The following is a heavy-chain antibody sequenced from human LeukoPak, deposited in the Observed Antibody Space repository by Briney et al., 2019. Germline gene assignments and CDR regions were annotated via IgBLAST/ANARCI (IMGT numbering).Heavy chain of an antibody. CDR3: ARDPRGYSSHDY. CDR1: GYTFTSYG. CDR2: ISAYNGNT. J-gene: IGHJ4*02. V-gene: IGHV1-18*04. Sequence: ASVKVSCKASGYTFTSYGISWVRQAPGQGLEWMGWISAYNGNTNYAQKPQGRVTMTTDTSTSTAYMELRSLRSDDTAVYYCARDPRGYSSHDYWGQGTLVTVSS. D-gene: IGHD5-18*01.